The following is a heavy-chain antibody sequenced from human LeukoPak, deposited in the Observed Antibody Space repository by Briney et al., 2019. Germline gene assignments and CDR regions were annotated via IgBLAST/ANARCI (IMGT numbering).Heavy chain of an antibody. Sequence: GGSLRLSCAVPGFTLSNYGMNWVRQAPGEGLEWVSYISSSSSTMYYADSVKGRFTISRDNAKNSLYLQMNSLRDEDTAVYYCARELYGSGANWFDPWGQGTLVTVSS. CDR1: GFTLSNYG. CDR2: ISSSSSTM. CDR3: ARELYGSGANWFDP. J-gene: IGHJ5*02. V-gene: IGHV3-48*02. D-gene: IGHD3-10*01.